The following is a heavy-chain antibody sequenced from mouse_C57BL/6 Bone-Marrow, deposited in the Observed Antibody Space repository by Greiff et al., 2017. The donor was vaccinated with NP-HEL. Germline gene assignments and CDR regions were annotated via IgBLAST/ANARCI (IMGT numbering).Heavy chain of an antibody. V-gene: IGHV1-55*01. CDR3: ARGATTVRGFDY. Sequence: VKLQQPGAELVKPGASVKMSCKASGYTFTSYWITWVKQRPGQGLEWIGDIYPGSGSTNYNEKFKSKATLTVDTSSSTAYMQLSSLTSEDSAVYYCARGATTVRGFDYWGQGTTLTVSS. CDR2: IYPGSGST. J-gene: IGHJ2*01. D-gene: IGHD1-1*01. CDR1: GYTFTSYW.